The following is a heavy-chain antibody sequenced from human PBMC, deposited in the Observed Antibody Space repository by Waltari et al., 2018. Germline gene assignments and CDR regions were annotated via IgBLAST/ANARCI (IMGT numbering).Heavy chain of an antibody. V-gene: IGHV4-61*09. CDR1: GGSISSGSYY. CDR2: IYTSGST. J-gene: IGHJ5*02. Sequence: QVQLQESGPGLVKPSQTLSLTCTVSGGSISSGSYYWSWIRQPAGKGLEWIGYIYTSGSTNYNPSLKSRVTISVDTSKNQFSLKLSSVTAADTAVYYCAREQQWPGLGFDPWGQGTLVTVSS. CDR3: AREQQWPGLGFDP. D-gene: IGHD6-19*01.